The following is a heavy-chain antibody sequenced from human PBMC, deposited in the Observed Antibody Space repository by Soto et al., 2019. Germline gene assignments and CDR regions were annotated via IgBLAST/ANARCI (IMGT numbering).Heavy chain of an antibody. V-gene: IGHV3-53*01. Sequence: GGSLRLSCAASGFTVSSNYMSWVRQAPGKGLEWVSVIYSGGSTYYADSVKGRFTISRDNSKNTLYLQMNSLRAEDTAVYYCARDPDSGYFDYWGQGTLVTVSS. J-gene: IGHJ4*02. CDR1: GFTVSSNY. CDR2: IYSGGST. D-gene: IGHD1-26*01. CDR3: ARDPDSGYFDY.